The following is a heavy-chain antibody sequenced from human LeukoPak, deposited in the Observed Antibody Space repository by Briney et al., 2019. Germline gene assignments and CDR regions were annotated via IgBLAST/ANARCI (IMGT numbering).Heavy chain of an antibody. CDR2: ISSSSSYI. CDR3: ARAGGTMIVVVTSLYYMDV. V-gene: IGHV3-21*01. Sequence: KPGGSLRLSCAASGFTFSSYSMNWVRQAPGKGLEWVSSISSSSSYIYYAGSVKGRFTISRDNAKNSLYLQMNSLRAEDTAVYYCARAGGTMIVVVTSLYYMDVWGKGTTVTVSS. CDR1: GFTFSSYS. D-gene: IGHD3-22*01. J-gene: IGHJ6*03.